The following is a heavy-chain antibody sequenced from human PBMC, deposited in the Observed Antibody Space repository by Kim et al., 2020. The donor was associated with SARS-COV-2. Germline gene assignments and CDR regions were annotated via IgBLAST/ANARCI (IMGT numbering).Heavy chain of an antibody. Sequence: GKGQFTISRDNARNSLYLEMNSLRAEDTALYYCAKVHGSGSYYNVPYFDYWGQGTLVTVSS. D-gene: IGHD3-10*01. J-gene: IGHJ4*02. V-gene: IGHV3-9*01. CDR3: AKVHGSGSYYNVPYFDY.